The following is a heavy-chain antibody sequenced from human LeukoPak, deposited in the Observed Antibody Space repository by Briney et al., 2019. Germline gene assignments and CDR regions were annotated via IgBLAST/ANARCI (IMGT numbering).Heavy chain of an antibody. D-gene: IGHD2-2*01. CDR2: IYHTGSA. J-gene: IGHJ4*02. V-gene: IGHV4-38-2*01. Sequence: SETLSLTCGVSNYYISSGSYWSWIRQPPGKGLEWIGSIYHTGSAYYSSSLQSRVTISVGTSKNQFSVKLSSVTAADTAVYYCARANDRGGTSPLDYWGQGTLVTVSS. CDR1: NYYISSGSY. CDR3: ARANDRGGTSPLDY.